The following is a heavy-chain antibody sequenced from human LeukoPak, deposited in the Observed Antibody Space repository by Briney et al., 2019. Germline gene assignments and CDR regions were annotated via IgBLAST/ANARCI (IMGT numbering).Heavy chain of an antibody. Sequence: GASVKVSCKASGYTFTSYGISWVRQAPGQGLEWMGWISAYNGNTNYAQKLQGRVTMTTDTSTSTAYMELRSLRSDDTTVYYCARRHYYDSRRVPSGCYDYWGQGTLVTVSS. CDR3: ARRHYYDSRRVPSGCYDY. CDR2: ISAYNGNT. D-gene: IGHD3-22*01. CDR1: GYTFTSYG. V-gene: IGHV1-18*01. J-gene: IGHJ4*02.